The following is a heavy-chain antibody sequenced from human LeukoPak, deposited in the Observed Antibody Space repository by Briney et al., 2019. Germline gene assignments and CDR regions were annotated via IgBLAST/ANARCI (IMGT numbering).Heavy chain of an antibody. CDR3: ARDELGSGWYKGIDY. V-gene: IGHV3-48*02. Sequence: GGSLRLSCAASGFTFSSYSMNWVRQAPGKGLEWVSYISSSSSTIYYADSVKGRFTISRDNAKNSLYLQMNSLRDEDTAVYYCARDELGSGWYKGIDYWGQGTLVTVSS. CDR2: ISSSSSTI. D-gene: IGHD6-19*01. J-gene: IGHJ4*02. CDR1: GFTFSSYS.